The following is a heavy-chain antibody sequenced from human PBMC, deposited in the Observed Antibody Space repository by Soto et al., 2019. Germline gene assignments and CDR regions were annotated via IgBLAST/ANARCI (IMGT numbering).Heavy chain of an antibody. CDR1: GFSFSTYA. CDR2: ISGSGGTT. Sequence: EVQLLESGGGLVQPEGSLRLSCAASGFSFSTYAMSWVRQAPGKGLEWVSGISGSGGTTYYADSVKGRFTISRDNSKNTLYLQVNSLRAEDTAVYCCAKDQAAGGTISRYFQYWGQGTLVTVSS. CDR3: AKDQAAGGTISRYFQY. J-gene: IGHJ1*01. V-gene: IGHV3-23*01. D-gene: IGHD6-13*01.